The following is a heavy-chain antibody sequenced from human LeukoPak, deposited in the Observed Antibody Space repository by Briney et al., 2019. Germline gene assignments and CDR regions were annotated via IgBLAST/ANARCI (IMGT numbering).Heavy chain of an antibody. D-gene: IGHD6-13*01. Sequence: WASVKVSCKASGYTFTGYHMHWVRQAPGQGLEWMGRINPYSGDTNFAQKFQGRVTMTRDTSITTAYMDLSSLTPDDTAVYFCARDQGSLTRSWYTGYWGQGTQVTVSS. J-gene: IGHJ4*02. CDR2: INPYSGDT. CDR1: GYTFTGYH. CDR3: ARDQGSLTRSWYTGY. V-gene: IGHV1-2*06.